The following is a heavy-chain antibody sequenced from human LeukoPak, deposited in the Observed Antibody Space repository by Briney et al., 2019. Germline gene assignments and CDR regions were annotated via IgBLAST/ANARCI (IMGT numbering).Heavy chain of an antibody. CDR2: IYTSGST. Sequence: SETLSLTCTVSGDSISSGDYYWSWIRQPAGKGLEWIGRIYTSGSTNYNPSLKSRVTMSVDTSKNQFSLKLSSVTAADTAVYYWARKGVVAAIYTSGGQETLVPVSS. D-gene: IGHD2-15*01. V-gene: IGHV4-61*02. CDR1: GDSISSGDYY. J-gene: IGHJ4*02. CDR3: ARKGVVAAIYTS.